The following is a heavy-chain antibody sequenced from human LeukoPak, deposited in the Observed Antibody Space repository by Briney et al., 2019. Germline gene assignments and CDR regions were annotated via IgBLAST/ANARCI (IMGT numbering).Heavy chain of an antibody. D-gene: IGHD3-22*01. CDR2: LSGNGGLT. CDR1: GFTFSSYA. V-gene: IGHV3-23*01. Sequence: PGGSLRLSCAASGFTFSSYAVSWVRQAPGTGLEWVSALSGNGGLTYYADSVKGRFTISRDNSKNTLYLQMNSLRAEDTAVYYCAKRGYYYDSGGDYYFDYWGQGTLVTVSS. CDR3: AKRGYYYDSGGDYYFDY. J-gene: IGHJ4*02.